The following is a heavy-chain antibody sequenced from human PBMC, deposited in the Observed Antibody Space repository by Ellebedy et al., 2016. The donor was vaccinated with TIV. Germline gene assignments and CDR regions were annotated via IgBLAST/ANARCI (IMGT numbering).Heavy chain of an antibody. CDR1: GFTFTNAW. CDR3: TTRYYYDSSGYNQVDY. CDR2: IKRKIDGGTT. Sequence: GESLKISCAASGFTFTNAWMNWVRQAPGKGLEWVGLIKRKIDGGTTDYAAPVKGRFIISRDDSKNMLYLKMNNLKTEETAVYYCTTRYYYDSSGYNQVDYWGQGTLVTVSS. V-gene: IGHV3-15*07. D-gene: IGHD3-22*01. J-gene: IGHJ4*02.